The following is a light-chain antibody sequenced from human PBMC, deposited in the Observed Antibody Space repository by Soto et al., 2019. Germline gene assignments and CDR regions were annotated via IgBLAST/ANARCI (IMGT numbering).Light chain of an antibody. J-gene: IGKJ1*01. CDR2: GAS. Sequence: EIVLTQSPGTLSLSPGERATLSCRASQSVSSSYLAWYQQKPGQAPRLLIYGASSRATGIPDPFSGSGSGTDFTITISRLEPEDFAVYYCQQYGTSPWTFGQGTNIEIK. CDR3: QQYGTSPWT. V-gene: IGKV3-20*01. CDR1: QSVSSSY.